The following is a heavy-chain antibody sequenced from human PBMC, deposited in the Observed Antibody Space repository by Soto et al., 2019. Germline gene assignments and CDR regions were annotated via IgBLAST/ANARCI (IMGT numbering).Heavy chain of an antibody. J-gene: IGHJ4*02. Sequence: PSETLSLTCTVCGGSISSYYWSWIRQPPGKGLEWIGYIYYSGSTNYNPSLKSRVTISVDTSKNQFSLKLSSVTAADTAVYYCASKHWGVSYFDYWGQGTLVTVSS. V-gene: IGHV4-59*01. CDR1: GGSISSYY. D-gene: IGHD7-27*01. CDR2: IYYSGST. CDR3: ASKHWGVSYFDY.